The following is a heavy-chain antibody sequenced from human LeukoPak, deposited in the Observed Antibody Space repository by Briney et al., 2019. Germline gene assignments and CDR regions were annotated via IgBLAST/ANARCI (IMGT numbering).Heavy chain of an antibody. D-gene: IGHD6-19*01. Sequence: GGSLRLSCAASGFTFSSYGMTWVRQAPGKGLEWVSGISGSGGSTYYADSVKGRFTISRDNSKNTLYLQMNSLRVEDTAVYYCARSSGWPWGQRTLVTVSS. J-gene: IGHJ5*02. CDR3: ARSSGWP. V-gene: IGHV3-23*01. CDR2: ISGSGGST. CDR1: GFTFSSYG.